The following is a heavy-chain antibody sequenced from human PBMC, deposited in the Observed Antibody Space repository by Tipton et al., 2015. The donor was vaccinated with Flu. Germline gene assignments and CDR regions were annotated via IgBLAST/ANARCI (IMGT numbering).Heavy chain of an antibody. CDR1: GFTVSSNY. D-gene: IGHD4-17*01. Sequence: SLRLSCAASGFTVSSNYMSWVRQAPGEGLEWVSVIYSGGSTYYADSVKGRFTISRDNSKNTLYLQMNSLRAEDTAVYYCAREDYGDYDYYYYGMDVWGQGTTVTVSS. CDR2: IYSGGST. J-gene: IGHJ6*02. CDR3: AREDYGDYDYYYYGMDV. V-gene: IGHV3-66*02.